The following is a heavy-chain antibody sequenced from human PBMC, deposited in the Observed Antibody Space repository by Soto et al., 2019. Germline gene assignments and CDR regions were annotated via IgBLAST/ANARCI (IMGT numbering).Heavy chain of an antibody. V-gene: IGHV4-31*03. J-gene: IGHJ4*02. Sequence: SETLSLTCTVSGGSISSGGYYWSWIRQHPGKGLEWIGYIYYSGSTYYNPSLKSRVTISVDTSKNQFSLKLSSVTAADTAVYYCARIYIRSYYFDYWGQGTLVTVSS. CDR2: IYYSGST. D-gene: IGHD5-12*01. CDR1: GGSISSGGYY. CDR3: ARIYIRSYYFDY.